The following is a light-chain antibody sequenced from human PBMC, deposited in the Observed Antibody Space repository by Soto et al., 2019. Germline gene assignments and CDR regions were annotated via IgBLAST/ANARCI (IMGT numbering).Light chain of an antibody. CDR3: QQYYGTPYT. V-gene: IGKV4-1*01. CDR2: WAS. J-gene: IGKJ2*01. CDR1: QSVLYSSNNKNY. Sequence: DLVMTQSPDSLAVSLGERATINCKSSQSVLYSSNNKNYVAWYQQKPGQPPKLLIYWASTRESGVPDRFSGSGSGTDFTLTISSLQAEDVAVYFCQQYYGTPYTFGQGTKLEIK.